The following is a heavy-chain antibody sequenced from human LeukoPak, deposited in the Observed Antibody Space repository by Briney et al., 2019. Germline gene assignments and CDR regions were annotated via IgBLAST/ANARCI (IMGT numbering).Heavy chain of an antibody. V-gene: IGHV3-30*18. CDR2: ISHDGVDK. D-gene: IGHD2-2*01. CDR1: GFTFDTYG. Sequence: GGSLRLSCAASGFTFDTYGMHCVRQAPGKGLEWVAVISHDGVDKYYADSVKGRFTISRDNYKKTVSLQVNSLRAEDTAAYYCAKGGYCSATRCYVGKGMDDWGQGTLVTVSS. J-gene: IGHJ4*02. CDR3: AKGGYCSATRCYVGKGMDD.